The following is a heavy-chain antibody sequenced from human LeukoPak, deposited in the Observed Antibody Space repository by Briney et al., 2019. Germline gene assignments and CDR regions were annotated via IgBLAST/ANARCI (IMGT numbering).Heavy chain of an antibody. Sequence: GGSLRLSCAASGFTFNNNAMSWVRQAPGKGLEWVSTISGSGGSTFYADSVKGRFTISRDNSKNTLYLQMNSLRAEDTAVYYCAKGSSSGWYLIDYWGQGTLVTVSS. D-gene: IGHD6-19*01. CDR3: AKGSSSGWYLIDY. J-gene: IGHJ4*02. V-gene: IGHV3-23*01. CDR1: GFTFNNNA. CDR2: ISGSGGST.